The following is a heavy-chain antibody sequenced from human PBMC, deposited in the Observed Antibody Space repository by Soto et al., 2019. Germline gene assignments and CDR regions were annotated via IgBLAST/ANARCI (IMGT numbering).Heavy chain of an antibody. D-gene: IGHD1-26*01. CDR3: ARGTRVGYYGMDV. CDR1: GGTFDNYA. V-gene: IGHV1-69*13. Sequence: GASVKVSCKASGGTFDNYAVSWVRQAPGQGLEWMGGIIPMFETVNYAQRFQGRLTIAADESTSTAYMELTSLTSADTAIYFCARGTRVGYYGMDVWGQGTTVTVSS. CDR2: IIPMFETV. J-gene: IGHJ6*02.